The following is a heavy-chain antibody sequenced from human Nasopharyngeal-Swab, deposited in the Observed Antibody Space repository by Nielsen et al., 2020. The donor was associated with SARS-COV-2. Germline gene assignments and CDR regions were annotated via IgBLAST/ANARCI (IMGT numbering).Heavy chain of an antibody. V-gene: IGHV3-7*05. CDR1: GFSFSNYW. CDR2: IKKDGSEK. J-gene: IGHJ2*01. CDR3: ARGGWYFDF. Sequence: GESLKISCVASGFSFSNYWMSWVRQAPGKGLEWVANIKKDGSEKNYVDSVRGRLTISRDNAKSSLFLQMNSLRAEDTAVYFWARGGWYFDFWGRGTLVTVSS.